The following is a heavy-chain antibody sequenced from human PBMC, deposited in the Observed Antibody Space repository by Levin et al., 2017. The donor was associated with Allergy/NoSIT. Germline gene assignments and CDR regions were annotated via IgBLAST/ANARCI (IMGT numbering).Heavy chain of an antibody. CDR3: AKDQRSEYIVDVDG. CDR1: GFSFSTYV. J-gene: IGHJ6*02. D-gene: IGHD2-15*01. CDR2: ISSSGYST. V-gene: IGHV3-23*01. Sequence: GGSLRLSCAASGFSFSTYVMTWVRQAPGKGLEWISSISSSGYSTYYADSVKGRFTISRDNSRSTLYLQMNSLRAEDTALYYCAKDQRSEYIVDVDGWGQGTTVTVSS.